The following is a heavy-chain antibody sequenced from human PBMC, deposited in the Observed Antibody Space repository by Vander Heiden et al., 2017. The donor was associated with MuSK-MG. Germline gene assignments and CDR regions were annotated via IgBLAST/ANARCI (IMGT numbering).Heavy chain of an antibody. CDR3: ARGPIWRSAVPILRGGMDV. D-gene: IGHD3-9*01. J-gene: IGHJ6*02. V-gene: IGHV1-8*01. CDR1: GYSFTTYD. Sequence: QVQLVQSGAEVKKPWSSVQVSCTASGYSFTTYDITWMRQATGEGLECIGWMNPNSGNTGYAQKFRGRFTMTGNTSITTAYMEVSSLRSEDTAVYYCARGPIWRSAVPILRGGMDVWGQGTTVTVSS. CDR2: MNPNSGNT.